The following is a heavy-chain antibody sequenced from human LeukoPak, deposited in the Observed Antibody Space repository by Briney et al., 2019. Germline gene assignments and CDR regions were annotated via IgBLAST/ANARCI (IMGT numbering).Heavy chain of an antibody. Sequence: PGGSLRLSCAASGFTFSSYSMNWVRQAPGKGLEWVSYISSSSSTIYYADSVKGRFTISRDNAKNSLYLQMNSLKTEDTAVYYCTTGRDYYDSSGYQPGDAFDIWGQGTMVTVSS. CDR1: GFTFSSYS. CDR2: ISSSSSTI. V-gene: IGHV3-48*01. CDR3: TTGRDYYDSSGYQPGDAFDI. D-gene: IGHD3-22*01. J-gene: IGHJ3*02.